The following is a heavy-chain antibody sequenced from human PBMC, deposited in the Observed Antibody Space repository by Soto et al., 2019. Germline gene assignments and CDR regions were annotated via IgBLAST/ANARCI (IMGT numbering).Heavy chain of an antibody. CDR3: AKDMKWGGMTTIHYFDS. D-gene: IGHD4-17*01. CDR2: ISSNSDTI. J-gene: IGHJ4*02. Sequence: SGFTVSSNYMSWVRQAPGKGLEWVSGISSNSDTIDYADSVKGRFTISRDNAKNSLFLQMNSLRPEDTALYYCAKDMKWGGMTTIHYFDSWGQGTLVTVS. V-gene: IGHV3-9*01. CDR1: GFTVSSNY.